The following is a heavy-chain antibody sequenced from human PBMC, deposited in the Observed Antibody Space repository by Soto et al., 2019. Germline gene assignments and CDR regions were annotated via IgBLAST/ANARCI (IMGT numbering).Heavy chain of an antibody. CDR2: IYYSGST. CDR3: ARGGIVVVVAARDAFDI. Sequence: QVQLQESGPGLVKPSQTLSLTCTVSGGSISSGGYYWSWIRQHPGKGLEWIGYIYYSGSTYYNPSLKSRVTISVHTSKNQFSLKLSSVTAADTAVYYCARGGIVVVVAARDAFDIWGQGTMVTVSS. CDR1: GGSISSGGYY. V-gene: IGHV4-31*03. J-gene: IGHJ3*02. D-gene: IGHD2-15*01.